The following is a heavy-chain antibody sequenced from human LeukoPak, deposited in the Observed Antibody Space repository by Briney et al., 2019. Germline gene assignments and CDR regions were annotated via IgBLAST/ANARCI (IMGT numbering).Heavy chain of an antibody. CDR2: INHSGNT. J-gene: IGHJ1*01. D-gene: IGHD2-21*01. Sequence: SETLSLTCGVYGGSFSGYYWSWIRQPPGKGLEWIGEINHSGNTDYNPSLKSRVTISVDTSKNQFSLKLSSVTAADTAVYYCARGHIPSSIWVCFQHWAQGTLVTVSS. V-gene: IGHV4-34*01. CDR1: GGSFSGYY. CDR3: ARGHIPSSIWVCFQH.